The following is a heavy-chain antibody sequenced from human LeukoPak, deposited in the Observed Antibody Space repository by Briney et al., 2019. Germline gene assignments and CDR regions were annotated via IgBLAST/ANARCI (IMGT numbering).Heavy chain of an antibody. CDR2: IYYSGST. D-gene: IGHD1-20*01. J-gene: IGHJ4*02. Sequence: SETLSLTCTVSGGSISSSSYYWGWIRQPPGKGLEWIGSIYYSGSTNYNPSLKSRVTASADKSENQFSLKLTSVTAADTAIYYCARRITGVLAPFESWGQGTLVTVSS. CDR3: ARRITGVLAPFES. CDR1: GGSISSSSYY. V-gene: IGHV4-39*07.